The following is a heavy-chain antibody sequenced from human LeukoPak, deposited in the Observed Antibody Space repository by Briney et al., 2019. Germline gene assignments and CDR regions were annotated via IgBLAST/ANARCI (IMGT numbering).Heavy chain of an antibody. CDR1: GGSFSGYY. D-gene: IGHD3-10*01. V-gene: IGHV4-34*01. Sequence: SDTLSLTCAVYGGSFSGYYWSWIRQPPGKGLEWIGEINHSGSTNYNPSLKSRVTISVDTSKNQFSLKLSFVTAADTAVYYCARGYAPLLWFGELLSHNDYYYYGMDVWGQGTTVTVSS. CDR2: INHSGST. CDR3: ARGYAPLLWFGELLSHNDYYYYGMDV. J-gene: IGHJ6*02.